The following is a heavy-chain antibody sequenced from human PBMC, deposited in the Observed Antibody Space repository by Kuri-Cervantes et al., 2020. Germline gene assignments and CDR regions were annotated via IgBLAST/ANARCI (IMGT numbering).Heavy chain of an antibody. CDR2: ISYDGSNK. CDR1: GFTFSSYG. CDR3: AKAWAPMMGSWYFDL. Sequence: GGSLRLSCAASGFTFSSYGMHWVRQAPGKGLEWVAVISYDGSNKYYADSVKGRFTISRDNSKNTLYLQMNSLRAEDTAVYYCAKAWAPMMGSWYFDLWGRGTLVTVSS. D-gene: IGHD3-10*01. J-gene: IGHJ2*01. V-gene: IGHV3-30*18.